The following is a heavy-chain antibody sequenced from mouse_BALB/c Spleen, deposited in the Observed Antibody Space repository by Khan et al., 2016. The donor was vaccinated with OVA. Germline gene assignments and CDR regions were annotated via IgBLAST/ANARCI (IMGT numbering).Heavy chain of an antibody. CDR2: INPRSSYT. Sequence: VQLQESGAELARPGASVKMSCKASGYTFTSNTMHWVKQRPGQGLEWIGYINPRSSYTNYNQKFKDKATLTADKSSSTAYMQLSSLKSEDSAVYFCAREKYGNYWGAMDYWGQGTSVTVSS. CDR1: GYTFTSNT. V-gene: IGHV1-4*01. CDR3: AREKYGNYWGAMDY. D-gene: IGHD2-10*02. J-gene: IGHJ4*01.